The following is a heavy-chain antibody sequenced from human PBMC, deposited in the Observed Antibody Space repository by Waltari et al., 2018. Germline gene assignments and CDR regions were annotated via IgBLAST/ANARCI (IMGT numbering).Heavy chain of an antibody. D-gene: IGHD4-17*01. CDR3: ARRPYGDYDAFDI. Sequence: QLQLQESGPGLVTPSEPLSLTCTVSGGSLRSSRYNLAWHRQPPGTGLEWIGSIYYSGSTYYNPSLKSRVTIAVDTSKNQFSLKLSSVTAADTAVYYCARRPYGDYDAFDIWGQGTMVTVSS. J-gene: IGHJ3*02. V-gene: IGHV4-39*01. CDR1: GGSLRSSRYN. CDR2: IYYSGST.